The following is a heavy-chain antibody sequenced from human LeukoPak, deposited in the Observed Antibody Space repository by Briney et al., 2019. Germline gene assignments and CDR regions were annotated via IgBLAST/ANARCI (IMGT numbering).Heavy chain of an antibody. CDR2: IHHSGRT. Sequence: PSETLSLTCTVSGGSISGYYWSWFRQPPGKGLEWIGYIHHSGRTSYNPSLKSRVTISVDTSKNEFSLKLRFVTAADTAIYYCARVNVPYSSGWLFDYWGQGTLVTVSS. J-gene: IGHJ4*02. CDR3: ARVNVPYSSGWLFDY. V-gene: IGHV4-59*01. CDR1: GGSISGYY. D-gene: IGHD6-19*01.